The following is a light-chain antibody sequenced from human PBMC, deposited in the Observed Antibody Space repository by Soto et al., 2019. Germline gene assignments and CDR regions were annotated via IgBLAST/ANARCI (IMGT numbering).Light chain of an antibody. Sequence: QSVLTQPASVSGSPGQSITISCTGTSNDVGGYNYVSWYQQHPGKAPKLMIYAVTDRPSGVSSRFSGSKSGNTASLTISGLQAEDEADYYCSSYTSSSTLFGTGTKVTVL. J-gene: IGLJ1*01. V-gene: IGLV2-14*01. CDR1: SNDVGGYNY. CDR3: SSYTSSSTL. CDR2: AVT.